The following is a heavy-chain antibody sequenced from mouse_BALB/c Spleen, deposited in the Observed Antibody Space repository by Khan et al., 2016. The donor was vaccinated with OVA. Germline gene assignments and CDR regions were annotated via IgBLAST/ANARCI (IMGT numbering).Heavy chain of an antibody. CDR3: ARWNYRYDGYFDY. CDR2: ISSSDST. Sequence: EVQLQESGPSLVQPSQTLSLTCSVTGDSITSGYWNWIRKFPGNKLEYMGYISSSDSTFYNPSLKSRISITQDTSKNQYYLQLNSVTTEDTATYYCARWNYRYDGYFDYWGQGTTLTVSS. V-gene: IGHV3-8*02. CDR1: GDSITSGY. J-gene: IGHJ2*01. D-gene: IGHD2-14*01.